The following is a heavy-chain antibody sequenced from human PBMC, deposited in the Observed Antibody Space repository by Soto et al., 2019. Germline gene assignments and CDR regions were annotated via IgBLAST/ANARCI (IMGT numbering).Heavy chain of an antibody. Sequence: QVQLVQSGAEVKKPGSSVKVSCKASGGTFSSYAISWVRQAPGQGPEWMGGIIPIFGTANYAQKFQGRVTITADETTSTAYMELSSLSSEDTAVYYCARGPPPTVTTRFDPWGQGTLVTVSS. D-gene: IGHD4-17*01. V-gene: IGHV1-69*12. CDR2: IIPIFGTA. CDR1: GGTFSSYA. J-gene: IGHJ5*02. CDR3: ARGPPPTVTTRFDP.